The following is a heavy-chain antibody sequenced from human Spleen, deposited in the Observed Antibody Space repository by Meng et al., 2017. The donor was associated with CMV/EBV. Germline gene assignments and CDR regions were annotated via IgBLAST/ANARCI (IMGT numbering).Heavy chain of an antibody. D-gene: IGHD3-22*01. CDR1: SYG. J-gene: IGHJ3*02. V-gene: IGHV3-30-3*01. CDR2: ISYDGSTK. Sequence: SYGVHWVRQAPGKGLEWVAVISYDGSTKYYADSVKGRFTISRDNSKNTLNLQMNSLRPEDTAVYYCARADGRADYYDSSGTTGAFDIWGQGTMVTVSS. CDR3: ARADGRADYYDSSGTTGAFDI.